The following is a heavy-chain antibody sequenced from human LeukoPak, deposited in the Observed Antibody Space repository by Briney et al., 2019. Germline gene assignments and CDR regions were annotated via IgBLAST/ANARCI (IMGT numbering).Heavy chain of an antibody. D-gene: IGHD3-9*01. CDR1: GFTVSSNY. V-gene: IGHV3-53*01. CDR2: IYSGGST. J-gene: IGHJ4*02. Sequence: GGSLRLPCAASGFTVSSNYMSWVRQAPGKGLDWVSVIYSGGSTYYADSVKGRFTISIDNSKHTLYVQMNSLRAEDTAVYYCARGYYDILTGYLAHFDYWGQGALVTVSS. CDR3: ARGYYDILTGYLAHFDY.